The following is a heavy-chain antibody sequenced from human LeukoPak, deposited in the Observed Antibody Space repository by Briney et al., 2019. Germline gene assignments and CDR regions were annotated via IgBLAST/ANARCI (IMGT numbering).Heavy chain of an antibody. CDR1: GYSFTSYW. CDR3: ARLLYYYDSSGSHTQYYFDY. J-gene: IGHJ4*02. CDR2: IYPGDSDT. V-gene: IGHV5-51*01. Sequence: HGESLKISCKGSGYSFTSYWIGWVRQMPGKGLEWMGIIYPGDSDTRYSPSFQGQVTISADKSISTAYLQWSSLKASDTAMYYCARLLYYYDSSGSHTQYYFDYWGQGTLVTVSS. D-gene: IGHD3-22*01.